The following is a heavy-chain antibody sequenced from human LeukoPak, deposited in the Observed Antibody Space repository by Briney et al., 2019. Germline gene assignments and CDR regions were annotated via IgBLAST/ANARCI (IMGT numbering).Heavy chain of an antibody. V-gene: IGHV3-9*03. CDR3: AKDYYYDSSGYTYFDY. Sequence: GRSLRLSCLASGFTFNDYAMHWVRQAPGKGLEWVSGISWNSGTIGYADSVKGRFTISRDNAKNSLYLQMNSLRAEDMAFYYCAKDYYYDSSGYTYFDYWGQGALVTVSS. J-gene: IGHJ4*02. D-gene: IGHD3-22*01. CDR2: ISWNSGTI. CDR1: GFTFNDYA.